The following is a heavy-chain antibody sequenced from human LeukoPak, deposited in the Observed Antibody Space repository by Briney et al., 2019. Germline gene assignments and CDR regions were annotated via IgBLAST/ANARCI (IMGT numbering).Heavy chain of an antibody. J-gene: IGHJ6*02. D-gene: IGHD3-3*01. CDR1: GYTFTSYG. Sequence: ASVKVSCKASGYTFTSYGISWVRQATGQGLEWMGWISAYNGNTNYAQKLQGRVTMTTDTSTSTAYMELRSLRSDDTAVYYCARCLGVTPEDYYYYYYGMDVWGQGTAVTVSS. CDR2: ISAYNGNT. CDR3: ARCLGVTPEDYYYYYYGMDV. V-gene: IGHV1-18*01.